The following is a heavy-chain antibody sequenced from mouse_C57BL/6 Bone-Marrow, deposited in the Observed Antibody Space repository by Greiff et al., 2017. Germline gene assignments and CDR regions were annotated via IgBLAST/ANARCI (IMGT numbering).Heavy chain of an antibody. J-gene: IGHJ4*01. CDR2: ILPGSGST. CDR3: ARPRVRRAMDY. Sequence: QVQLKQSGAELMKPGASVKISCKATGYTFSSYWIEWVKQRPGHGLEWIGEILPGSGSTNYNEKFKGKATFTADTSSNTAYMQLSSLTSEASAVYYCARPRVRRAMDYWGQGTSVTVSS. D-gene: IGHD2-14*01. V-gene: IGHV1-9*01. CDR1: GYTFSSYW.